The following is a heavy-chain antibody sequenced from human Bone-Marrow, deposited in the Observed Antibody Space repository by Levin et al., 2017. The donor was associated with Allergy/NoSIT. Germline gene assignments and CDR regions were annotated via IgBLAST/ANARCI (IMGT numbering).Heavy chain of an antibody. Sequence: GGSLRLSCAASGFTFSSYSMNWVRQAPGKGLEWVSYISSSSSTIYYADSVKGRFTISRDNAKNSLYLQMNSLRAEDTAVYYCARTTNTYYYDSSGLVDYWGQGTLVTVSS. D-gene: IGHD3-22*01. CDR2: ISSSSSTI. J-gene: IGHJ4*02. CDR1: GFTFSSYS. CDR3: ARTTNTYYYDSSGLVDY. V-gene: IGHV3-48*04.